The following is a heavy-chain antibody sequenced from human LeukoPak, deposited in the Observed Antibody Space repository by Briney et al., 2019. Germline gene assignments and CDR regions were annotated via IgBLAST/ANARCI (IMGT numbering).Heavy chain of an antibody. D-gene: IGHD5-12*01. CDR1: GGSISSGSYY. CDR3: ARDPAYSGYDYGSFYYYYYMDV. CDR2: IYTSGST. V-gene: IGHV4-61*02. J-gene: IGHJ6*03. Sequence: NPSETLSLTCTASGGSISSGSYYWSWIRQPAGKGLEWIGRIYTSGSTNYNPSLKSRVTISVDTSKNQFSLKLSSVTAADTAVYYCARDPAYSGYDYGSFYYYYYMDVWGKGTTVTVSS.